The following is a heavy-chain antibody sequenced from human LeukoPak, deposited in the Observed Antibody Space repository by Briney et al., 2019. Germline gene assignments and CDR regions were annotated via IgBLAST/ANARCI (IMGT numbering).Heavy chain of an antibody. CDR2: ISAYNGNT. V-gene: IGHV1-18*01. CDR3: ARVRGELNRVDC. CDR1: GYTFTSYG. D-gene: IGHD1-26*01. J-gene: IGHJ5*01. Sequence: ASVKVSCKPSGYTFTSYGISWVRQAPGQGLEWMGWISAYNGNTNSAQRLQGRVTMTTDTSTSTAYMELRSLRSDDTAVYYCARVRGELNRVDCWGQGTLVTVSS.